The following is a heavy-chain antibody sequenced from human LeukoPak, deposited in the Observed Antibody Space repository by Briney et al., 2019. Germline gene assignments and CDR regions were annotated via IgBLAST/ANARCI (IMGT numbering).Heavy chain of an antibody. Sequence: SGGSLSFSCAPSGFTFQDYALHGVRKAPGRGLEWVALISYDGGNIFYGDSVRGRFIISRDNSKNMLYLQMNSLTIEDTAVYYCARDPPFGSGCSQNHFDSGGQGTLVTVSS. CDR3: ARDPPFGSGCSQNHFDS. J-gene: IGHJ4*02. CDR1: GFTFQDYA. V-gene: IGHV3-30*04. CDR2: ISYDGGNI. D-gene: IGHD1-26*01.